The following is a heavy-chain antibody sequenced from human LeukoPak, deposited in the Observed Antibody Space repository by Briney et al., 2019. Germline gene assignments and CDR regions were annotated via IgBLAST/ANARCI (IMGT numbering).Heavy chain of an antibody. D-gene: IGHD3-9*01. CDR2: ISYDGSNK. Sequence: PGRSLRLSCAASGFTFSSYAMHWVRQAPGKGLEWVAVISYDGSNKYYADSVKGRFTISRDNSKNTLYLQMNSLRAEDTAVYYCARVEGSPYDSAGSFTNYYYYMDVWGEGTTVTVSS. CDR1: GFTFSSYA. CDR3: ARVEGSPYDSAGSFTNYYYYMDV. J-gene: IGHJ6*03. V-gene: IGHV3-30*04.